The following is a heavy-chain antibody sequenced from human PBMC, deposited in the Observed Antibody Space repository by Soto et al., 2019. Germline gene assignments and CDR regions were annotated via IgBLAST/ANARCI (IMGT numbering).Heavy chain of an antibody. J-gene: IGHJ6*02. Sequence: SDTLSLTCTVTGGSISSSIYYWGWIRQHPGKRMDWIGSIYYSWSTYYNQSLKSRVTIAVDTSKNQFSLKLSSVTAADTAVYYCASGYDILTGYPRGDYYGMDVWGQGTTVTVSS. CDR3: ASGYDILTGYPRGDYYGMDV. V-gene: IGHV4-39*01. CDR1: GGSISSSIYY. CDR2: IYYSWST. D-gene: IGHD3-9*01.